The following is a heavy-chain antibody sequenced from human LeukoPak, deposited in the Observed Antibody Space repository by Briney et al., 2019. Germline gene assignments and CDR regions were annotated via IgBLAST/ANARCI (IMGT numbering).Heavy chain of an antibody. Sequence: ASVKVSCKASGGTFSSYAISWVRQAPGQGLEWVGGIIPIFGTANYAQKFQGRVTITTDESTSTAYMELSSLRSEDTAVYYCARTYYYDSSGYWGSWYFDLWGRGTLVTVSS. D-gene: IGHD3-22*01. CDR2: IIPIFGTA. CDR1: GGTFSSYA. CDR3: ARTYYYDSSGYWGSWYFDL. J-gene: IGHJ2*01. V-gene: IGHV1-69*05.